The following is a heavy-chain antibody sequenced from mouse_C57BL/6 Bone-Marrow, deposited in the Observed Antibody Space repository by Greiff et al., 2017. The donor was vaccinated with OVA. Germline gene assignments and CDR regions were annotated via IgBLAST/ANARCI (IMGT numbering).Heavy chain of an antibody. CDR2: IDPDTGGT. Sequence: QVQLQQSGAELVRPGASVTLSCKASGYTFTDYEMHWVKQTPVHGLEWIGAIDPDTGGTAYNQKFKGKAILTADKSSSTAYMELRSLTSEDSADYYCTSWGTGRFYFDYWGQGTTLTVSS. J-gene: IGHJ2*01. CDR3: TSWGTGRFYFDY. D-gene: IGHD4-1*01. V-gene: IGHV1-15*01. CDR1: GYTFTDYE.